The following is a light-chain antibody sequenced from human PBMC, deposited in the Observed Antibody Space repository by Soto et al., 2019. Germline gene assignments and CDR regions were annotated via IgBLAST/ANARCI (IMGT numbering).Light chain of an antibody. Sequence: EIVLTQSPATLSLSPGERATLSCRASQSVSSYLAWYQQKPGQAPRLLIYDASNRATGIPARFSGSGSGRDFTLNLSSLEPEDFAVYYCQQRSNWPLTFGGGTNVEIK. J-gene: IGKJ4*02. CDR2: DAS. V-gene: IGKV3-11*02. CDR3: QQRSNWPLT. CDR1: QSVSSY.